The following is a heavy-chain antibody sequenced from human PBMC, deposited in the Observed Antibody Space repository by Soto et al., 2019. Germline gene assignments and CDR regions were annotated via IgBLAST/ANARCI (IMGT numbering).Heavy chain of an antibody. J-gene: IGHJ4*02. V-gene: IGHV3-30-3*01. CDR3: GSDLGSSGYYCPIDY. Sequence: QVQLVESGGGVVQPGRSLRLSCAASGFTFSNYAMHWVRQAPGKGLEWVAVISYDGSNKYYADSVKGRFTISRDNSKNTLYLQMNRLRAEETAVYYCGSDLGSSGYYCPIDYWGQGTLVTVSS. D-gene: IGHD3-22*01. CDR2: ISYDGSNK. CDR1: GFTFSNYA.